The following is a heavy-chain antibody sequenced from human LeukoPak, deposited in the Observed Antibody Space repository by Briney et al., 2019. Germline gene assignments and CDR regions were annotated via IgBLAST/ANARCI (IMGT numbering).Heavy chain of an antibody. CDR2: ISDSGGST. CDR3: AKDPLPYSSSGYFDY. Sequence: GGSLRLSCAASGFTFSSYAMSWVRQAPGKGLEWVSAISDSGGSTYYADSVKGRFTISRDNSKNTLYLQMNSLRAEDTAVYYCAKDPLPYSSSGYFDYWGQGTLVTVSS. CDR1: GFTFSSYA. D-gene: IGHD6-6*01. J-gene: IGHJ4*02. V-gene: IGHV3-23*01.